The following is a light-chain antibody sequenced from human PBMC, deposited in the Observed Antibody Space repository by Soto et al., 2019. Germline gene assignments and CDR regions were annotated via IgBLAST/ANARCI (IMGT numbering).Light chain of an antibody. Sequence: QSALTQPASVSGSPGQSIPVSCTGTSSDIGGHNYVSWSQQHPGKVPKLIIYEVTNRPSGVSNRFSGSKSGNTASLTVSGLQAEDEADYYCSSYTTTSTVVFGGGTTLTVL. CDR1: SSDIGGHNY. CDR2: EVT. CDR3: SSYTTTSTVV. V-gene: IGLV2-14*01. J-gene: IGLJ2*01.